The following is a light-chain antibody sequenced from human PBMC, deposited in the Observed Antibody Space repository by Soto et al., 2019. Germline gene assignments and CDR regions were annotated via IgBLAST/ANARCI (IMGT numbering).Light chain of an antibody. CDR1: QRISNY. V-gene: IGKV3-11*01. CDR2: DAS. CDR3: QQRSSWPT. Sequence: EIVLTQSPATLSLSPGQRATLSCRASQRISNYLAWYQQKPGQAPRLLIYDASNTATGIPARFSGSGSGTDFTLTISSLEPEDFAVYYCQQRSSWPTFGQGTRLEIK. J-gene: IGKJ5*01.